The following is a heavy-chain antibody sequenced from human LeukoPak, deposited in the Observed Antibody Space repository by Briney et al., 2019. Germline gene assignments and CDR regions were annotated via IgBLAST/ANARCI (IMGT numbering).Heavy chain of an antibody. CDR1: GFTFSSYP. V-gene: IGHV3-30*04. D-gene: IGHD3-22*01. J-gene: IGHJ4*02. Sequence: QPGGSLRLSCAASGFTFSSYPMHWVRQAPGKGLEWVAVIGYDGVNKFYTDSVKGRFTISRDNSKNTLYLQMNSLRAEDTAVYYCARGDYFDSSAYYSLDYWGQGTLVTVSS. CDR3: ARGDYFDSSAYYSLDY. CDR2: IGYDGVNK.